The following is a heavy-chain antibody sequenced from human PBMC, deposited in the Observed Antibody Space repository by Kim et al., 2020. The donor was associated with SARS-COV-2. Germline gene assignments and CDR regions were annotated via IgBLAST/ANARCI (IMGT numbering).Heavy chain of an antibody. CDR1: GGSFSGYY. J-gene: IGHJ4*01. CDR3: ARRGGYSYGRLSVHRPPNGYYFDY. D-gene: IGHD5-18*01. Sequence: SETLSLTCAVYGGSFSGYYWTWIRQPPGKGLEWIGEINHSGNTNYNPSLKSRVTISVDTSKNQFSLKLSSVTAADTAGYYCARRGGYSYGRLSVHRPPNGYYFDYWGQEPWSPSPQ. CDR2: INHSGNT. V-gene: IGHV4-34*01.